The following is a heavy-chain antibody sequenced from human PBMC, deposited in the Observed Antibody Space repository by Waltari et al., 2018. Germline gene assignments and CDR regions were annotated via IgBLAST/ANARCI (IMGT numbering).Heavy chain of an antibody. J-gene: IGHJ5*02. V-gene: IGHV4-39*01. CDR2: IYYSGST. CDR3: ARCGVLPRGFDP. CDR1: GGSISSSSYY. Sequence: GPELVKPSETLSLTCTVSGGSISSSSYYWGWIRQPPGKGLEWIGSIYYSGSTYYNPSLKSRVTISVDTSKNQFSLKLSSVTAADTAVYYCARCGVLPRGFDPWGQGTLVTVSS. D-gene: IGHD2-15*01.